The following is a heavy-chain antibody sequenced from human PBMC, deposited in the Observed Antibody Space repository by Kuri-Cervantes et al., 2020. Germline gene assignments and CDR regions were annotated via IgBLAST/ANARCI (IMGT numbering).Heavy chain of an antibody. CDR1: GFTFDDYA. D-gene: IGHD3-22*01. V-gene: IGHV3-9*01. J-gene: IGHJ4*02. CDR3: AKEQDYYDSSGKPLHPIDY. CDR2: ISWNSGSI. Sequence: GGSLRLSCAASGFTFDDYAMHWVRQAPGKGLEWVSGISWNSGSIGYADSVKGRFTISRDNAKNSLYLQMNSLRAEDTALYYCAKEQDYYDSSGKPLHPIDYWGQGALVTVSS.